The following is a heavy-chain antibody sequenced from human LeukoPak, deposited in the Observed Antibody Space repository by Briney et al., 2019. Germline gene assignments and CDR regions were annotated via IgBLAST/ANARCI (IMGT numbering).Heavy chain of an antibody. CDR3: ATYYYDSSAQRGDDAFDI. D-gene: IGHD3-22*01. CDR2: ISSSGSTI. CDR1: EFTFSSYE. V-gene: IGHV3-48*03. Sequence: GGSLRLSCAASEFTFSSYEMNWVRQAPGEGLEWVSYISSSGSTIYYADSAKGRFTVSRDNAKKSLYLQMNSLRAEDTAIYYCATYYYDSSAQRGDDAFDIWGQGTMVTVSS. J-gene: IGHJ3*02.